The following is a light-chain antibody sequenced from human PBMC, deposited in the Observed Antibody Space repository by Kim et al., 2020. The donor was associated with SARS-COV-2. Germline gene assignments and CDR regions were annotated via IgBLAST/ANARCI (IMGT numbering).Light chain of an antibody. CDR1: QSISTS. Sequence: EVVMTQSPVTLSLSPGESATLSCRASQSISTSLAWYQQKPGQAPRLLIYGASTRATGIPARFSGSGSATEFTLTISSLQSEDFAVYYCQQYSKWPPWTFGQGTKVDIK. J-gene: IGKJ1*01. CDR3: QQYSKWPPWT. V-gene: IGKV3-15*01. CDR2: GAS.